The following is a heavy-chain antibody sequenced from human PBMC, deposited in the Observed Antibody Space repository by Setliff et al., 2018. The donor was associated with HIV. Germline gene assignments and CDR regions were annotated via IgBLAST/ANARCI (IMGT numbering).Heavy chain of an antibody. J-gene: IGHJ4*02. D-gene: IGHD1-1*01. Sequence: LRLSCAASGFTFDDYAMHWVRQAPGKGLEWVSGINWNGGSRTYADSLKGRFTISRDNAKNFLYLEMNSLGPDDTAVYFCARDLLGSYNGYLHYWGQGTSVTVSS. CDR1: GFTFDDYA. CDR2: INWNGGSR. CDR3: ARDLLGSYNGYLHY. V-gene: IGHV3-20*04.